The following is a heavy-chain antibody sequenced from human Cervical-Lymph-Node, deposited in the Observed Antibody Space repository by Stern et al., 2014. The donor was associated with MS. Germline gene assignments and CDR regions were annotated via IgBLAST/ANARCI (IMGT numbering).Heavy chain of an antibody. D-gene: IGHD3-10*01. V-gene: IGHV1-69*01. CDR1: GGTFSTYA. J-gene: IGHJ6*02. CDR3: ANTFRGVIIRNYYYGMDV. CDR2: IIPFFGPA. Sequence: QVQLVQSGAEVKKPGSSVKVSCKASGGTFSTYAFSWVRQAPGQGLEWMGGIIPFFGPANYTQKFQGRVTISADESTSTVYMELSSLRSEDTAVYYCANTFRGVIIRNYYYGMDVWGQGTTVTVSS.